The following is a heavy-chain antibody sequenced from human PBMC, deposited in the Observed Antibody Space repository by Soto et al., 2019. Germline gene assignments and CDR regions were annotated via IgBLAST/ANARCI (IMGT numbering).Heavy chain of an antibody. CDR1: GFTFSNAW. CDR3: TTLFGVATDYYYYYGMDV. Sequence: LRLSCAASGFTFSNAWMNWVRQAPGKGLEWVGRIKSKTDGGTTDYAAPVKGRFTISRDDSKNTLYLQMNSLKTEDTAVYYCTTLFGVATDYYYYYGMDVWGQGTTVTVSS. V-gene: IGHV3-15*07. CDR2: IKSKTDGGTT. D-gene: IGHD3-3*01. J-gene: IGHJ6*02.